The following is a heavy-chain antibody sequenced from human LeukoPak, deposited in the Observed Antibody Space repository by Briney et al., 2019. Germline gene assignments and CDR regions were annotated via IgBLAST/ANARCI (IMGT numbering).Heavy chain of an antibody. CDR2: IRYDGSNK. CDR1: GFTFSSYG. CDR3: AKDHLYYYDSGSTLDY. V-gene: IGHV3-30*02. Sequence: GGSLRLSCAASGFTFSSYGMHWVRQAPGKGLEWVAFIRYDGSNKYYADSVKGRFTISRDNSKNTLYLQMNSLRAEDTAVYYCAKDHLYYYDSGSTLDYWGQGTLVTVSS. J-gene: IGHJ4*02. D-gene: IGHD3-10*01.